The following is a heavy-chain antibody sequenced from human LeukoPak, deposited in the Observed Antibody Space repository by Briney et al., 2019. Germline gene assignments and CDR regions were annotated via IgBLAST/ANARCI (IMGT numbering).Heavy chain of an antibody. D-gene: IGHD2-2*02. Sequence: PGGSLRLSCAASGFTFSSYSMTWVRQAPGKGLEWVSAISGSGGSTYYADSVRGRFTISRDNSKNTLYLQMNSLRAEDTAVYYCAKVGYCSSTSCYRNYYFDYWGQGTLVTVSS. CDR1: GFTFSSYS. CDR3: AKVGYCSSTSCYRNYYFDY. CDR2: ISGSGGST. J-gene: IGHJ4*02. V-gene: IGHV3-23*01.